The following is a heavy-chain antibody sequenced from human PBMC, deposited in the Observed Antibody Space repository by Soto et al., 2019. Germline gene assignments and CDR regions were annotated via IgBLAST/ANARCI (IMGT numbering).Heavy chain of an antibody. J-gene: IGHJ6*02. CDR2: IKADGTEK. V-gene: IGHV3-7*03. D-gene: IGHD5-12*01. CDR3: VTAVRGYNANGDL. Sequence: GGSLRLSCVGSGFTFSSYGMGWVRQTPGKGLEWVATIKADGTEKYYVDSVKGRFTFSRDNAKTSVYLEMNSLRAEDTAVDYCVTAVRGYNANGDLWGQGTTVTVSS. CDR1: GFTFSSYG.